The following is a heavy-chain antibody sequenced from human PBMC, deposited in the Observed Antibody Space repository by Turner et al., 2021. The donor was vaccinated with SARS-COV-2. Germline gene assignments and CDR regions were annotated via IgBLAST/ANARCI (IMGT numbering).Heavy chain of an antibody. CDR3: AKRRGYCDSTGCNYGMDV. CDR2: INHRGST. V-gene: IGHV4-34*01. Sequence: QVQLQQWGTGLLKPSETLSLTCAVYGGSFSGYWWTWLSQPPGKGLEWIGEINHRGSTNYNPSLKSRVTISVDTSKSQFSLKLSSVTAADTAGYYCAKRRGYCDSTGCNYGMDVWGQGTTVTVSS. D-gene: IGHD2-2*01. J-gene: IGHJ6*02. CDR1: GGSFSGYW.